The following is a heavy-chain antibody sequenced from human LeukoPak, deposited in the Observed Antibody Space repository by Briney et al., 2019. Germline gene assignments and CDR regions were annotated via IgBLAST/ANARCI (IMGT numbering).Heavy chain of an antibody. D-gene: IGHD5-18*01. J-gene: IGHJ4*02. V-gene: IGHV3-48*03. CDR2: ISSSGSTI. Sequence: GGSLRLSCAASGFTFSSYEMSWVRQAPGKGLEWVSYISSSGSTIYYADSVKGRFTTSRDNAKNSLYLQMNSLRAEDTAVYYCAREMYSYGTPWYYFDYWGQGTLVTVSS. CDR3: AREMYSYGTPWYYFDY. CDR1: GFTFSSYE.